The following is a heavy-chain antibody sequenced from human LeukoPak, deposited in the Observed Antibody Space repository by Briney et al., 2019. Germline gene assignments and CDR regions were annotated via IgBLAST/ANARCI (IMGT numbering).Heavy chain of an antibody. CDR3: ARGRNCSGGSCYSTRHYYYYMDV. V-gene: IGHV1-8*03. D-gene: IGHD2-15*01. Sequence: ASVKVSCKASGYTFTSYDINWVRQATGQGLEWMGWMNPNSGNTGYAQKFQGRVTITRNTSISTAYMELSSLRSEDTAVYYCARGRNCSGGSCYSTRHYYYYMDVWGKGTTVTVSS. CDR2: MNPNSGNT. J-gene: IGHJ6*03. CDR1: GYTFTSYD.